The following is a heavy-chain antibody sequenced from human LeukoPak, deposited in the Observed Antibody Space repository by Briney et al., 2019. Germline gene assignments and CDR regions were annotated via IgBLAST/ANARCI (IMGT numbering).Heavy chain of an antibody. D-gene: IGHD6-13*01. CDR1: GGSISSGGYS. V-gene: IGHV4-30-2*01. Sequence: SETLSLTCAVSGGSISSGGYSWSWIRQPPGKGLEWIGYIYHSGSTYYNPSLKSRVTISVDRSKNQFSQKLSSVTAADTAVYYCARGIAAAGQFDPWGQGTLVTVSS. CDR2: IYHSGST. CDR3: ARGIAAAGQFDP. J-gene: IGHJ5*02.